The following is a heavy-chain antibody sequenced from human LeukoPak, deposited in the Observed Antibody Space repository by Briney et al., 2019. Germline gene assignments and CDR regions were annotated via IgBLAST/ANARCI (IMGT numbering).Heavy chain of an antibody. CDR3: ARVRCGSNSCFPDY. CDR1: GFTFSTYW. CDR2: IKQDGSDK. Sequence: PGGSLRLSCAASGFTFSTYWMSWVRHAPRKGLEWVANIKQDGSDKYYVDSVKGRFTISRGNAKNSLFLQMNSLRAEDTAVYYCARVRCGSNSCFPDYWGQGTLVTVSS. J-gene: IGHJ4*02. V-gene: IGHV3-7*01. D-gene: IGHD2-15*01.